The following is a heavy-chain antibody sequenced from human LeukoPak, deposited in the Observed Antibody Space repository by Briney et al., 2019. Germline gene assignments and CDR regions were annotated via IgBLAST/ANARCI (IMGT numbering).Heavy chain of an antibody. V-gene: IGHV4-34*01. CDR3: WSLAAAGTIDY. J-gene: IGHJ4*02. D-gene: IGHD6-13*01. Sequence: SETLSLTCAVYGESFSGYYWSWLRQPPGKGLEWIGEINHSGSTNYNPSLKSRVTISVDTSKNQFSLKLSSVTAADTAVYYCWSLAAAGTIDYWGQGTLVTVSS. CDR2: INHSGST. CDR1: GESFSGYY.